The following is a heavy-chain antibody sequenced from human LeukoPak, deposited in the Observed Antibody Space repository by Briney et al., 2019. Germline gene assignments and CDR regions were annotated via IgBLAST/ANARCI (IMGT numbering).Heavy chain of an antibody. CDR2: IYHTGGT. V-gene: IGHV4-30-2*01. J-gene: IGHJ5*02. CDR1: GGSISSGLYS. Sequence: SETLSLTCDVSGGSISSGLYSWSWIRQPLGKGLEWIGYIYHTGGTYYNPSLKSRVTISVDTSKNQFSLRLSSVTAADTAVYYCARLQYCSGTSCYWFDPWGQGTLVTVSS. CDR3: ARLQYCSGTSCYWFDP. D-gene: IGHD2-2*01.